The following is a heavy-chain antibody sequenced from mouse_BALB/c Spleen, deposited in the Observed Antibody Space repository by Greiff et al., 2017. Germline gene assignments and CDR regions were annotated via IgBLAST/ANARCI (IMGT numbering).Heavy chain of an antibody. D-gene: IGHD2-14*01. CDR2: IWAGGST. V-gene: IGHV2-9*02. CDR3: AREDRYDGAWFAY. CDR1: GFSLTSYG. Sequence: VQLVESGPGLVAPSQSLSITCTVSGFSLTSYGVHWVRQPPGKGLEWLGVIWAGGSTNYNSALMSRLSISKDNSKSQVFLKMNSLQTDDTAMYYCAREDRYDGAWFAYWGQGTLVTVSA. J-gene: IGHJ3*01.